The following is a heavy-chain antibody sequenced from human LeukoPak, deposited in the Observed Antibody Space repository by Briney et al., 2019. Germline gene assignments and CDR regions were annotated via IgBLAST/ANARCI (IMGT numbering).Heavy chain of an antibody. J-gene: IGHJ4*02. CDR1: GFTFSSYA. CDR2: ISSNGGST. V-gene: IGHV3-64D*06. CDR3: VKTIAVAGKETLAFDY. Sequence: GGSLRLSCSASGFTFSSYAMHWVRQAPGKGLEYVSAISSNGGSTYYADSVKGRFTISRDNSKNTLYLQMSSLRAEDTAVYYCVKTIAVAGKETLAFDYWGQGTLVTVSS. D-gene: IGHD6-19*01.